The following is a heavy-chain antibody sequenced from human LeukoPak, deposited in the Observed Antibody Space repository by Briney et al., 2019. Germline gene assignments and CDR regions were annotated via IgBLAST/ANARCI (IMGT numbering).Heavy chain of an antibody. D-gene: IGHD6-19*01. V-gene: IGHV3-21*01. J-gene: IGHJ5*02. CDR3: ARSSGWGYWFDP. Sequence: GGSLRLSCAASGFTFSSYSMNWVRQAPGKGLEWVSSISSSSSYIYYADSVKGRFTISRDNAKNSLYLQMNSLRAEDTAVYYCARSSGWGYWFDPWGQGTLVTVSS. CDR1: GFTFSSYS. CDR2: ISSSSSYI.